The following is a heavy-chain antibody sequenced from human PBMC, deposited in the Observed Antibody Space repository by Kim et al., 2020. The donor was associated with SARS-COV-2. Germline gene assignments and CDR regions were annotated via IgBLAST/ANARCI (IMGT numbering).Heavy chain of an antibody. Sequence: YADSVRGRFTISRDNSKNTLYLQMNSLRAEDTAVYYCAKDMWAAAGPADYWGQGTLVTVSS. CDR3: AKDMWAAAGPADY. D-gene: IGHD6-13*01. V-gene: IGHV3-23*03. J-gene: IGHJ4*02.